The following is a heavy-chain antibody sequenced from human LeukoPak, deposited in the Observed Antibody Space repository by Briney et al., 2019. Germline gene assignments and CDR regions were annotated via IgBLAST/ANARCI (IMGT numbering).Heavy chain of an antibody. CDR1: GGSFSGYY. CDR3: VRAYDY. J-gene: IGHJ4*02. Sequence: SETLSLTCAVYGGSFSGYYWSWIRQPPGKGLEWIGEIYNSGSTIYNPSLKSRVTISVDTSKNQFSLNLISVTAADTAVYYCVRAYDYWGQGTLVTVSS. CDR2: IYNSGST. V-gene: IGHV4-34*01.